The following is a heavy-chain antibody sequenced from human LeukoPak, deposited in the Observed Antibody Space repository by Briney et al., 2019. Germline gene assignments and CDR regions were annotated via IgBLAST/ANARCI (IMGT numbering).Heavy chain of an antibody. CDR1: GFTFSIYS. CDR3: ARDRAYFDN. J-gene: IGHJ4*02. V-gene: IGHV3-21*01. CDR2: ITSSSNYI. Sequence: GGALRLSCAASGFTFSIYSMNWVRQAPGRGLEWLSSITSSSNYIYYADSVKGRFTISRDNVQNSLYLQMNSLRAEDTAMYYCARDRAYFDNWGQGTLDTVS.